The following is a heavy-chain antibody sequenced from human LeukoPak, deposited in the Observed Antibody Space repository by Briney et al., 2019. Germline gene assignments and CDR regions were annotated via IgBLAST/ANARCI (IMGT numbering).Heavy chain of an antibody. Sequence: PSETLSLTCAVYGGSFSGYYWNWIRQSPGKGLEWIGEINHSGSTNYNPSLKSRVTISVDTSKNQCYLKLSAVTAADTTVYYCARGFGSGWSTLFDYWGQGTLVTVSS. J-gene: IGHJ4*02. D-gene: IGHD6-19*01. CDR2: INHSGST. CDR1: GGSFSGYY. V-gene: IGHV4-34*01. CDR3: ARGFGSGWSTLFDY.